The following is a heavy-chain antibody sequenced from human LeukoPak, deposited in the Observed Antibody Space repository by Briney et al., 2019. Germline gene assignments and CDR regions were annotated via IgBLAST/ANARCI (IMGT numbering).Heavy chain of an antibody. CDR2: MYLSGTT. CDR3: AGLVGRYSSGLYYYYFDY. D-gene: IGHD3-22*01. V-gene: IGHV4-4*02. J-gene: IGHJ4*02. Sequence: GSLRLSCAASGFTFSTNAMSWVRQPPGKGLEWIGEMYLSGTTHSNPSVKSRVTISIDKSKNQFFLNLNSVTAADTAVYYCAGLVGRYSSGLYYYYFDYWGQGTLVTVSS. CDR1: GFTFSTNAM.